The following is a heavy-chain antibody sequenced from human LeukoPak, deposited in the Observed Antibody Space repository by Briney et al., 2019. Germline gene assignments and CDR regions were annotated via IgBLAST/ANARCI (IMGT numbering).Heavy chain of an antibody. D-gene: IGHD3-10*01. CDR3: ARGEYASGFYYYYGMDV. Sequence: SQTLSLTCAISGDSVSSNGAAWIWLRPSPSIDLEWLVRTYYRSKWYTDFAISVTSRITINPDTSKNQFSLQLNSVTPEDTAVYYCARGEYASGFYYYYGMDVWGQGTTVTVSS. V-gene: IGHV6-1*01. CDR1: GDSVSSNGAA. J-gene: IGHJ6*02. CDR2: TYYRSKWYT.